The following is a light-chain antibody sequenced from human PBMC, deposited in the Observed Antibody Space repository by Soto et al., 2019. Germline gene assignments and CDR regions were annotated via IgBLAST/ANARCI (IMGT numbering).Light chain of an antibody. Sequence: EIVMTQSPATLSVSPGERATLSCRASQSVSTNVAWYQQKPGQAPRLLIYGASTRATGIPARFSGGGTGTEFTLTISSLQSEDFAVHYCQHDNNWSPWTFGQGTKVEIK. V-gene: IGKV3-15*01. CDR2: GAS. CDR3: QHDNNWSPWT. CDR1: QSVSTN. J-gene: IGKJ1*01.